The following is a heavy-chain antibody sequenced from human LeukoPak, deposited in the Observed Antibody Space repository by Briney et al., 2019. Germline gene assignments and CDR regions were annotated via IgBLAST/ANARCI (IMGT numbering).Heavy chain of an antibody. CDR1: GFTVSSNY. CDR3: ARAPYCSGGSCYSHNWFDP. CDR2: IYSDGST. J-gene: IGHJ5*02. D-gene: IGHD2-15*01. Sequence: PGGSLRLSCAASGFTVSSNYMSWVRQAPGKGLEWVSVIYSDGSTYYADSVKGRFTISRDNSKNTLYLQMNSLRAEDTAVYYCARAPYCSGGSCYSHNWFDPWGQGTLVTVSS. V-gene: IGHV3-66*01.